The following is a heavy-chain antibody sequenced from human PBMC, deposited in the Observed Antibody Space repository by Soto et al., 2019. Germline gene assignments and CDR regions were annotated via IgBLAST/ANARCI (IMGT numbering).Heavy chain of an antibody. CDR3: ARDKSGTYSIDY. CDR1: GFTFNRYT. J-gene: IGHJ4*02. V-gene: IGHV3-48*04. CDR2: INGGGGTM. D-gene: IGHD1-26*01. Sequence: EVQLVESGGGLVQSGGSLRLTCAASGFTFNRYTMNWVRQAPGKGLEWLSYINGGGGTMFYADSVKGRVTISRDNAKNSLYLQMDSLRAEDTAVYYCARDKSGTYSIDYWCQGTLVTVSS.